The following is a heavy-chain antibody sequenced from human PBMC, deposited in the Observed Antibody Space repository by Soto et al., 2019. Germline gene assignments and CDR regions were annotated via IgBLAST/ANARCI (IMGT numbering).Heavy chain of an antibody. CDR1: GGTFSSYA. CDR2: IIPIFGTA. Sequence: QVQLVQSGAEVKKPGSSVKVSCKASGGTFSSYAISWVQQAPGQGLEWMGGIIPIFGTANYAQKFQGRVTITADESTSTAYMELSSLRSEDTAVYYCARDLGVGATTSDYYVMDVWGQGTTVTVSS. V-gene: IGHV1-69*01. CDR3: ARDLGVGATTSDYYVMDV. J-gene: IGHJ6*02. D-gene: IGHD1-26*01.